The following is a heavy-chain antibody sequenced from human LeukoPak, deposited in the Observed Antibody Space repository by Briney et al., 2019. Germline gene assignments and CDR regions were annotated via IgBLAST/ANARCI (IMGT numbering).Heavy chain of an antibody. J-gene: IGHJ4*02. CDR2: IYYSGST. CDR3: ARGRGIYYFDY. D-gene: IGHD5-24*01. CDR1: GGSISSGGYY. V-gene: IGHV4-31*03. Sequence: SETLSLTCTVSGGSISSGGYYWSWIRQHPGKGLEWIGYIYYSGSTYYNPSLKSRVSISVDTSKNQFSLKVSSVTAADTAVYYRARGRGIYYFDYWGQGTLVTVSS.